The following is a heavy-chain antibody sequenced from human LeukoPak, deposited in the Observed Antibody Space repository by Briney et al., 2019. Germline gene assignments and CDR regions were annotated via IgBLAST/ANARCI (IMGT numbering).Heavy chain of an antibody. CDR2: IYYRGSS. CDR1: GGSINNYY. D-gene: IGHD2-2*01. Sequence: SETLSLTCTVSGGSINNYYWSWIRQSPGKGLEWTGYIYYRGSSNYNPSLKSRITMSVDTSKNQFSLKLSSVTAADTAVYYCAREGIGYCSSTSCPPDYWGQGTLVTVSS. CDR3: AREGIGYCSSTSCPPDY. V-gene: IGHV4-59*12. J-gene: IGHJ4*02.